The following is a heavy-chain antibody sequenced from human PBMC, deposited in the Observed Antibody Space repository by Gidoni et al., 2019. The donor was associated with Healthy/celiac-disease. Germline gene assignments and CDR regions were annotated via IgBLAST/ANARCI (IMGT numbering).Heavy chain of an antibody. CDR1: GFNFSSYS. CDR3: ARVLYVLVITFSHY. D-gene: IGHD3-22*01. V-gene: IGHV3-48*02. CDR2: ISSSSSTI. Sequence: EVQLVECGGGLVQPGGSLRLSCADSGFNFSSYSMNCVRKAPGKGMGCVSYISSSSSTIYYADSVKGRFTIPRDNAKNSLYLQMNSPRDEDTAVYYCARVLYVLVITFSHYWGQGTLVTVSS. J-gene: IGHJ4*02.